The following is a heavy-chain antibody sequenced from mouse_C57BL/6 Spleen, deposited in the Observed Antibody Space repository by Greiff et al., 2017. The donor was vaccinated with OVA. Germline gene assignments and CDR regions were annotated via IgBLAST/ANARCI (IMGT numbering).Heavy chain of an antibody. J-gene: IGHJ3*01. CDR1: GYTFTDYN. CDR2: INPNNGGT. V-gene: IGHV1-22*01. Sequence: EVQLQQSGPELVKPGASVKMSCKASGYTFTDYNMPWVKQSPGKSLEWIGYINPNNGGTSYNQKFKGKATLTVNKSSSTAYMELRSLTSEDSAVYYCARGGTYGPFAYWGQGTLVTVSA. D-gene: IGHD1-1*01. CDR3: ARGGTYGPFAY.